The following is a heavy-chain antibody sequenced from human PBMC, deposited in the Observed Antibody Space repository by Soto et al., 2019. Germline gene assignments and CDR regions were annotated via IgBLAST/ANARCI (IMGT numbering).Heavy chain of an antibody. Sequence: GGSLRLSCAASGFTFSSYGMHWVRQAPGKGLEWVAVISYDGSNKYYADSVKGRFTISRDNSKNTLYLQMNSLRAEDTAVYYCAKELAYYDSSGYRDYYYYGMDVWGQGTTVTSP. D-gene: IGHD3-22*01. V-gene: IGHV3-30*18. CDR2: ISYDGSNK. J-gene: IGHJ6*02. CDR3: AKELAYYDSSGYRDYYYYGMDV. CDR1: GFTFSSYG.